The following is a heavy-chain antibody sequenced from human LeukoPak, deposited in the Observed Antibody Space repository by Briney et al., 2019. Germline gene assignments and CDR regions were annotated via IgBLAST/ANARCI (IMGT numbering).Heavy chain of an antibody. V-gene: IGHV4-61*02. CDR3: ATELMPGIAAAGHYYFDY. CDR2: IYTSGST. CDR1: GGSISSSSYY. D-gene: IGHD6-13*01. Sequence: SETLSLTCTVSGGSISSSSYYWSWIRQPAGKGLEWIGRIYTSGSTNYNPSLKSRVTISVDTSKNQFSLKLSSVTAADTAVYYCATELMPGIAAAGHYYFDYWGQGTLVTVSS. J-gene: IGHJ4*02.